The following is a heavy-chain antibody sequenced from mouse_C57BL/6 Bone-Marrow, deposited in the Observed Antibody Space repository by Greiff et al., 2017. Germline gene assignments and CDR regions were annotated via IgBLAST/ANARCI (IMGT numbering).Heavy chain of an antibody. CDR3: SRDLD. Sequence: QVQLQQSGAELMKPGASVKLSCKATGYTFTGYWIAWVTQRPGHGLEWIGEILPGRGSTNYNEKFKGKATVTADTSSTPAYRQLSSLTTEDSAIYDCSRDLDWGQGTTLTVSS. J-gene: IGHJ2*01. CDR2: ILPGRGST. V-gene: IGHV1-9*01. CDR1: GYTFTGYW.